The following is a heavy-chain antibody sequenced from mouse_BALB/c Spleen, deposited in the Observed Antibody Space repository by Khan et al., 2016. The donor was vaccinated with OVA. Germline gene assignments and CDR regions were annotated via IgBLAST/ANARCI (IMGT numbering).Heavy chain of an antibody. Sequence: EVELVESGGGLVQPGGSRKLSCAASGFTFSSFGMHWVRQAPEKGLEWVAYISSGSSTIYYADIVKGRFTISRANPKNTLFLQMTSLRSENTAMYYCTRGMGPPFDYWGQGTTLTVSS. V-gene: IGHV5-17*02. CDR1: GFTFSSFG. CDR3: TRGMGPPFDY. CDR2: ISSGSSTI. J-gene: IGHJ2*01. D-gene: IGHD4-1*01.